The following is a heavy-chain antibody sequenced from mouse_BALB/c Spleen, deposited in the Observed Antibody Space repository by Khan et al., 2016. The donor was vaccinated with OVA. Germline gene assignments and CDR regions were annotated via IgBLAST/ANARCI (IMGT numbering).Heavy chain of an antibody. CDR2: IWSGGST. Sequence: QVQLKQSGPGLVQPSQSLYLTCTVSGFSLTSYGVHWVRQSPGKGLEWLGVIWSGGSTAYNAAFISGLSTSKDNSTSQAFFKMNSLQANDTAIYYWARNYDYGYGIAYWGQGTLVTVS. D-gene: IGHD2-4*01. J-gene: IGHJ4*01. CDR1: GFSLTSYG. CDR3: ARNYDYGYGIAY. V-gene: IGHV2-2*02.